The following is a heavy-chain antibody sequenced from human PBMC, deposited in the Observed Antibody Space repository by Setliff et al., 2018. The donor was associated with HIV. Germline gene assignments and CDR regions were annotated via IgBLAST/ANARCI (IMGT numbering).Heavy chain of an antibody. J-gene: IGHJ6*03. CDR3: ARGIPLGGYYYYMDV. CDR1: GFTFGSYA. CDR2: ITGSGGST. D-gene: IGHD2-15*01. V-gene: IGHV3-23*01. Sequence: GSLRLSCAASGFTFGSYAMSWVRQAPGKGLEWVSAITGSGGSTYYADSVKGRFTISRDNSKNTLYVQMNSLRAEDTAVYYCARGIPLGGYYYYMDVWGKGTSVTVSS.